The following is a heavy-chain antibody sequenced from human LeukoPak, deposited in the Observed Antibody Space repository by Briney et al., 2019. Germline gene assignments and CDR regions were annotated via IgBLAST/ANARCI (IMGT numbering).Heavy chain of an antibody. D-gene: IGHD6-13*01. Sequence: GGSLRLSCAASGFTFSSYAMSWVRQAPGKGLEWVSSISISGYTTYYADSVKGRFTISRENSKNTLYLQMNSLRAEDTAVYFCAKGHSSSWTSFDYWGQGTLVTVSS. CDR1: GFTFSSYA. V-gene: IGHV3-23*01. CDR2: ISISGYTT. J-gene: IGHJ4*02. CDR3: AKGHSSSWTSFDY.